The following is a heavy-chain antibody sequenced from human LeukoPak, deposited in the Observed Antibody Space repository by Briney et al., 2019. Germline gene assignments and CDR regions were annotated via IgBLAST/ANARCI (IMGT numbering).Heavy chain of an antibody. J-gene: IGHJ4*02. D-gene: IGHD4-17*01. CDR2: ISSNGGST. CDR3: ARDHLRGFEY. V-gene: IGHV3-64*01. CDR1: GFTFSSYA. Sequence: GGSLRLSCAASGFTFSSYAMHWVRQAPGKGLEYVSAISSNGGSTYYANSVKGRFTISRDNSKNTLYLQMGSLRAEDMAVYYCARDHLRGFEYWGQGTLVTVSS.